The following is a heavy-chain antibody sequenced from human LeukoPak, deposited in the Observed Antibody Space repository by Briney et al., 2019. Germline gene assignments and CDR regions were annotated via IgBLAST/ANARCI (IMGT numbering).Heavy chain of an antibody. V-gene: IGHV4-59*01. D-gene: IGHD3-16*01. CDR1: GGSTNSFY. CDR3: ARGYAQDAFDI. Sequence: PSETLSLICTVSGGSTNSFYWTRIRRPAGKGLEWIGYIYYSGSTNYNPSLKSRVTISVDTSKNQFSLKLSSVTAADTAVYYCARGYAQDAFDIWGQGTMVTVSS. CDR2: IYYSGST. J-gene: IGHJ3*02.